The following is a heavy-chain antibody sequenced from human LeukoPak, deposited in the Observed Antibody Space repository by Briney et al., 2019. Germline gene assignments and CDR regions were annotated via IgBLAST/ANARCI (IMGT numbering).Heavy chain of an antibody. V-gene: IGHV4-59*08. Sequence: SETLSLTCTVSGGSISRYYWSWIRLPPGKGLEYIGCIDHNGRTNYSPSLQSRVTMSVDTSKNQFSLNLTSVTAADTAVYYCARHLGLMTNLQYWGPGTLITVSS. J-gene: IGHJ1*01. CDR1: GGSISRYY. CDR2: IDHNGRT. D-gene: IGHD3-16*01. CDR3: ARHLGLMTNLQY.